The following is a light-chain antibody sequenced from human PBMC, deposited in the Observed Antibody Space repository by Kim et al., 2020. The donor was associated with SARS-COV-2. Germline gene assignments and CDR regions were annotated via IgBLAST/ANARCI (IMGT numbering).Light chain of an antibody. CDR2: RNN. V-gene: IGLV1-47*01. Sequence: GQGFTISVSGGSSNIVRNYVYWYQQLPGTAPKLLFYRNNQRPSGVPDRFSGSKSGTSASVAIRGLRSEDEADYYCAAWDDSLSVVVFGGGTQLTVL. CDR3: AAWDDSLSVVV. J-gene: IGLJ2*01. CDR1: SSNIVRNY.